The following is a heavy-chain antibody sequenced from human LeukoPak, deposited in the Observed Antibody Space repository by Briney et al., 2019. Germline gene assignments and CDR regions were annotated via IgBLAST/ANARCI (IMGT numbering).Heavy chain of an antibody. J-gene: IGHJ6*03. Sequence: GASVKVSCKASGYTFTSYYMHWVRQAPGQGLEWMGIINPSGGSTSYAQKFQGRVTMTRDMSTSTVYMELSSLRSEDTAVYYCAREGSGSGSYYTHYYYYMDVWGKGTTVTVSS. CDR1: GYTFTSYY. CDR3: AREGSGSGSYYTHYYYYMDV. V-gene: IGHV1-46*01. D-gene: IGHD3-10*01. CDR2: INPSGGST.